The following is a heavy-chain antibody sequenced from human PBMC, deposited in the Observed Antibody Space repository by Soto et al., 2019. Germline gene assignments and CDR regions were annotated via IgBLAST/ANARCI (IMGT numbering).Heavy chain of an antibody. CDR1: GFTVSSNY. Sequence: EVRLVESGGGLVQPGGSLRLSCAASGFTVSSNYMSWVRQAPGKGLEWVSVIYSGGSTYYADSVKGRFTISRDNSKNTLYLQMNSLRAEDTAVYYCARAALWFGEPYYYGMDVWGQGTTVTVSS. J-gene: IGHJ6*02. V-gene: IGHV3-66*01. D-gene: IGHD3-10*01. CDR3: ARAALWFGEPYYYGMDV. CDR2: IYSGGST.